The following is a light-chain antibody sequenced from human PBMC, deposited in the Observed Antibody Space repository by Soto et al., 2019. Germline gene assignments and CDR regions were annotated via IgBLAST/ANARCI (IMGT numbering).Light chain of an antibody. Sequence: EIVMTQSPATLSVSPRERATLSCRASQSVSSDLAWYQQKPGQAPRVLIYDASTRATGIPARFTCSGSGTDFPLTISSLQSEDFAVYYCQQDHSWPPLTFGGGTKVE. V-gene: IGKV3-15*01. J-gene: IGKJ4*01. CDR3: QQDHSWPPLT. CDR2: DAS. CDR1: QSVSSD.